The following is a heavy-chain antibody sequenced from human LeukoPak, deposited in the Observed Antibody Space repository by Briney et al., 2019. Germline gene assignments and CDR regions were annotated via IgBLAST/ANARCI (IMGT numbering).Heavy chain of an antibody. Sequence: GGSLRLSCAASGFTFSSYWMSWVRQAPGKGLEWVANIKQDGSEKYYVDSVKGRFTISRDNAKNSLYLQMNSLRAEDTAVYYCARGSSGWSAVYDAFDIWGQGTVVTVSS. CDR1: GFTFSSYW. V-gene: IGHV3-7*01. D-gene: IGHD6-19*01. CDR2: IKQDGSEK. J-gene: IGHJ3*02. CDR3: ARGSSGWSAVYDAFDI.